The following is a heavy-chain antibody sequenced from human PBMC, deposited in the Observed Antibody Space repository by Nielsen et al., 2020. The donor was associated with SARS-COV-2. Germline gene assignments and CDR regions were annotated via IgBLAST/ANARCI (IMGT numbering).Heavy chain of an antibody. Sequence: ASVKVSCKASNYTFIDYGISWVRQAPGQGLEWMGWISAYSGKTDYGQKFQDRVTMTTDTSTSTAYMELRTLRSDDTAVYYCARPITNNYYYYYMDVWGKGTTVTVSS. J-gene: IGHJ6*03. D-gene: IGHD1-1*01. CDR1: NYTFIDYG. CDR2: ISAYSGKT. V-gene: IGHV1-18*04. CDR3: ARPITNNYYYYYMDV.